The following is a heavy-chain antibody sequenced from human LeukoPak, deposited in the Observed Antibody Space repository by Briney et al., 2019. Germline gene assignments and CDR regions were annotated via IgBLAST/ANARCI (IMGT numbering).Heavy chain of an antibody. D-gene: IGHD3-22*01. CDR2: MNPSGST. J-gene: IGHJ6*03. Sequence: SETLSLTCAVYGGSFSGYYWTWIRQTPGKGLEWVGEMNPSGSTNYNPSRKRRVTISVDTSKNQFSLKLSSVTAADTAVYYCARGRQDVTMIVVVMTAVSYYLDVWGKGTTVTVS. V-gene: IGHV4-34*01. CDR3: ARGRQDVTMIVVVMTAVSYYLDV. CDR1: GGSFSGYY.